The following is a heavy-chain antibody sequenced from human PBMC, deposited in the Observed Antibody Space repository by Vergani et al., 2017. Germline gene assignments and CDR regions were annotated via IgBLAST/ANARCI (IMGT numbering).Heavy chain of an antibody. D-gene: IGHD5-24*01. CDR1: GFTFSSYS. Sequence: EVQLVESGGGLVKPGGSLRLSCTASGFTFSSYSMHWVRQAPGKGLEWVSSITSSSSYIYYADSVKGRFTISRDNAKNSLYLQMNSLRAEDTAVYYCARDHRDYNNYPGTFDIWGQGSMVTVSS. CDR3: ARDHRDYNNYPGTFDI. J-gene: IGHJ3*02. V-gene: IGHV3-21*01. CDR2: ITSSSSYI.